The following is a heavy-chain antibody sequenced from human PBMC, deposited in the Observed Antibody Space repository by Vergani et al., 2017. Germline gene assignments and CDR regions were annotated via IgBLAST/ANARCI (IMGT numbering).Heavy chain of an antibody. CDR3: ARDRYCSGGSCYSWFDP. CDR1: GVTFSSYA. J-gene: IGHJ5*02. V-gene: IGHV1-69*04. Sequence: QVQLVQSGAEVKKPGSSVKVSCKASGVTFSSYAISWVRQAPGQGLEWMGRIIPILGIANYAQKFQGRVTITADKSTSTAYMELSSLRSEDTAVYYCARDRYCSGGSCYSWFDPWGQGTLVTVSS. CDR2: IIPILGIA. D-gene: IGHD2-15*01.